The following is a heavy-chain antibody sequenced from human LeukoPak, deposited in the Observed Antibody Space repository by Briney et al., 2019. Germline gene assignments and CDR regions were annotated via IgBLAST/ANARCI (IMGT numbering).Heavy chain of an antibody. V-gene: IGHV4-34*01. CDR3: ARAPRGSRIVVIITDAFDI. J-gene: IGHJ3*02. Sequence: KPSEPLSLTCAVYGGSFSGYNWSWIRQPPGKGLEWIGEINHSGTTNYNPSLKSRVTISVDTSKNQFSLKLSSVTAADTAVYYCARAPRGSRIVVIITDAFDIWGQGTMVTVSS. CDR1: GGSFSGYN. D-gene: IGHD3-22*01. CDR2: INHSGTT.